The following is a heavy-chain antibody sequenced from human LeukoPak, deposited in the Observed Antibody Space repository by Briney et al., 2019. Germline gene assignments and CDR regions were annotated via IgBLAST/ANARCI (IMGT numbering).Heavy chain of an antibody. D-gene: IGHD1-1*01. CDR1: GFTFTGHN. CDR2: ISYDGSNK. Sequence: SGGSLRLSCAASGFTFTGHNMNWVRQAPGKGLEWVAVISYDGSNKYYADSVKGRFTISRDNSKSTLYLQMNSLRAEDTAVYYCAKERLLSTGTYFDYWGQGTLVTVSS. J-gene: IGHJ4*02. CDR3: AKERLLSTGTYFDY. V-gene: IGHV3-30-3*01.